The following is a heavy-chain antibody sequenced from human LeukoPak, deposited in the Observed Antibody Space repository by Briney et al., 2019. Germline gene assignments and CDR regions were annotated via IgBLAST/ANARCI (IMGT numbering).Heavy chain of an antibody. V-gene: IGHV1-24*01. CDR3: ATLGQLVTPGSY. J-gene: IGHJ4*02. CDR1: GYTLTELS. D-gene: IGHD6-6*01. CDR2: FDPEDGET. Sequence: GASVKVSCKVSGYTLTELSMHWVRQAPGKGLEWMGGFDPEDGETIYAQKFQGRVTMTEDTSTDTAYMELRSLRSEDTAVYYCATLGQLVTPGSYWGQGTLVTVSS.